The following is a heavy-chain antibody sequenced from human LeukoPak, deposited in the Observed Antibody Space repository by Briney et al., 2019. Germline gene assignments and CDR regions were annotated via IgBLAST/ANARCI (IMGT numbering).Heavy chain of an antibody. D-gene: IGHD6-13*01. CDR1: GYTLTELS. Sequence: ASVKVSCKVSGYTLTELSMYWVRQAPGKGLEWRGGFDPEDGETIYAQKLQGRVTMTEDTSTDTAYMELSRLRSDDTAVYYCARARSIAAAGTTMYYFDYWGQGTLVTVSS. CDR2: FDPEDGET. V-gene: IGHV1-24*01. CDR3: ARARSIAAAGTTMYYFDY. J-gene: IGHJ4*02.